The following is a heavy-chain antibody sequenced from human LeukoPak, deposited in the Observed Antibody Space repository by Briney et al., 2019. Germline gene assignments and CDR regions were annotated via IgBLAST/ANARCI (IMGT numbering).Heavy chain of an antibody. V-gene: IGHV3-48*01. Sequence: PGGSLRLSCAASGFIFSSYSMNWVRQAPGKGLEWVSYISSSGSTIYYADSVKGRFTISRDNAKNSLDLQMNGLRAEDTAVYYCASGQGSYADFDYWGQGTLVTVSS. CDR2: ISSSGSTI. CDR1: GFIFSSYS. CDR3: ASGQGSYADFDY. D-gene: IGHD1-26*01. J-gene: IGHJ4*02.